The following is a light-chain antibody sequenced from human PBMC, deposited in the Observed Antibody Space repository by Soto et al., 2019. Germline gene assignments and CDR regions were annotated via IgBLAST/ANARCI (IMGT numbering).Light chain of an antibody. J-gene: IGKJ1*01. CDR2: SSS. Sequence: DIEMTQSPPILSVSPGEGATLSCRASQRISTNLAWYQHIPGQAPRLLIVSSSRRPTDVPGRFSGSGSGTDFTPTIRRLEPDDFAVYYCQKYGTFWMFGQGTKVDIK. CDR1: QRISTN. V-gene: IGKV3-15*01. CDR3: QKYGTFWM.